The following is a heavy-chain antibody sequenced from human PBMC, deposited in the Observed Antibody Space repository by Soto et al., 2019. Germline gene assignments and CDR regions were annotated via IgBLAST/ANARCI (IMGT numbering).Heavy chain of an antibody. CDR3: ARDPDIVVVPAAIHPPKYGMDV. CDR1: GFTFSSYA. CDR2: IWYDGSNK. J-gene: IGHJ6*02. D-gene: IGHD2-2*01. Sequence: GGSLRLSCAASGFTFSSYAMSWVRQAPGKGLEWVAVIWYDGSNKYYADSVKGRFTISRDNSKNTLYLQMNSLRAEDTAVYYCARDPDIVVVPAAIHPPKYGMDVWGQGTTVTVSS. V-gene: IGHV3-33*08.